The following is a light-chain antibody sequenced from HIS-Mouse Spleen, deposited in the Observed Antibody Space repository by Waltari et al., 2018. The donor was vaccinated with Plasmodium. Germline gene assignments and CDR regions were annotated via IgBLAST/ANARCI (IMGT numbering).Light chain of an antibody. CDR2: DAS. CDR1: QSVSSY. CDR3: QQRSNWPPLT. Sequence: IVLTQSPATLSLSPGERATLHCRASQSVSSYLAWYQQKPGQAPRLLIYDASNPATGIPARFSGSGSGTDFTLTISSLEPEDFAVYYCQQRSNWPPLTFGGGTKVEIK. V-gene: IGKV3-11*01. J-gene: IGKJ4*01.